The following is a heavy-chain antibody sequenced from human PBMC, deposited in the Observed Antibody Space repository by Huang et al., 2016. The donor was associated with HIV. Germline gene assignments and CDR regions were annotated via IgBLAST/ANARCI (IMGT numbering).Heavy chain of an antibody. CDR1: GGSISSHY. CDR2: IYYSGST. J-gene: IGHJ5*02. D-gene: IGHD6-13*01. Sequence: QVQLQESGPGLVKPSETLSLTCSVSGGSISSHYWSWIRQPPGKALEWSGSIYYSGSTNYNPSLKSRVTISVDTSKNQFSLKVTSVTAADSAVYFCARDSPQPTWGQGTLVTVSS. V-gene: IGHV4-59*11. CDR3: ARDSPQPT.